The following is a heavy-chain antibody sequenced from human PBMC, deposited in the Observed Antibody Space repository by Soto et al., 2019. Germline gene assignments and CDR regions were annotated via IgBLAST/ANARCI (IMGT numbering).Heavy chain of an antibody. D-gene: IGHD1-7*01. CDR2: ISYDGSNQ. CDR3: ARRTGTAPRFDY. V-gene: IGHV3-30-3*01. CDR1: GFTFSDFE. J-gene: IGHJ4*02. Sequence: QVQLVESGGGVVQPGRSLRLSCSASGFTFSDFEMYWVRQAPGKGLDWVSFISYDGSNQYYAGSVKGRFTVSRDNSKNTLCLLMNSLRPEATAVDFCARRTGTAPRFDYWGQGTLVTVSS.